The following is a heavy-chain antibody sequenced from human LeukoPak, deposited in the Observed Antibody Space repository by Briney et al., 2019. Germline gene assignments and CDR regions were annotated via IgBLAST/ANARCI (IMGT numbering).Heavy chain of an antibody. CDR1: GYTFTGYL. J-gene: IGHJ4*02. CDR2: INPNTGGT. V-gene: IGHV1-2*02. Sequence: GASAKVSCKTSGYTFTGYLMHWVRQAPGQGLEWMGWINPNTGGTNYAQKFQGRVTMTRDTSISTAYMELSSLRSDDTAVYFCAPTSVSYFDYWGQGTLVTVSS. CDR3: APTSVSYFDY. D-gene: IGHD2-2*01.